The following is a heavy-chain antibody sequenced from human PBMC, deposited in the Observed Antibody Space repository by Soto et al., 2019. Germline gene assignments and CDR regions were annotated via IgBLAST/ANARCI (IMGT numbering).Heavy chain of an antibody. CDR2: IYYSGST. CDR3: ARDGSYYNGAWADYYGMDV. V-gene: IGHV4-31*03. CDR1: GGSIISGGYY. Sequence: SETLSLTCTVSGGSIISGGYYWIWIRQHPGKGLEWIGYIYYSGSTYYNPSLKSRVTISVDTSKNQFSLKLSSVTAADTAVYYCARDGSYYNGAWADYYGMDVWGQGTTVTVSS. J-gene: IGHJ6*02. D-gene: IGHD3-10*01.